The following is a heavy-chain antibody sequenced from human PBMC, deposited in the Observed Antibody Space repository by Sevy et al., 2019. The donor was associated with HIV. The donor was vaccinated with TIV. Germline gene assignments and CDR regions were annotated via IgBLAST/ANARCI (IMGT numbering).Heavy chain of an antibody. Sequence: GGSLRLSCTASGFDFFNVWMTWVRQAPGKGLEWVGFIRSKVYGGTTEYAASVKGRFTISRDDSNSIAHLQMNSLKTEDTAVYYCTRGRLVFLEWLFPADYWGQGTLVTVSS. CDR1: GFDFFNVW. J-gene: IGHJ4*02. D-gene: IGHD3-3*02. V-gene: IGHV3-49*04. CDR3: TRGRLVFLEWLFPADY. CDR2: IRSKVYGGTT.